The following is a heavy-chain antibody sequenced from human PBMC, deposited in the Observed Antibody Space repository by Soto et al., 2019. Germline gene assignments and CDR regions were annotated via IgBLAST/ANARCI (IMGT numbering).Heavy chain of an antibody. CDR1: GDGVSSNSAA. D-gene: IGHD3-10*01. J-gene: IGHJ6*03. Sequence: SQTLSLTCAISGDGVSSNSAAWNWIRQSPSRGLEWLGRTYYRSKWYNDYAVSVKSRITINPDTSKNQFSLQLNSVTPEDTAVYYCAREAVYYYGFYYYYYMDVWGKGTTVTVSS. CDR2: TYYRSKWYN. CDR3: AREAVYYYGFYYYYYMDV. V-gene: IGHV6-1*01.